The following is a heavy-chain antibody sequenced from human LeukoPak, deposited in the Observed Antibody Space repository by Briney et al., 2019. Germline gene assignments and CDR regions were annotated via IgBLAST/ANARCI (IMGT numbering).Heavy chain of an antibody. CDR1: GGSFGGYY. J-gene: IGHJ4*02. CDR2: INHSGST. Sequence: PSETLSLTCAVYGGSFGGYYWSWIRQPPGKGLEWIGEINHSGSTNYNPSLKSRVTISVDTSKNQFSLKLSSVTAADTAVYYCARHARYFYYFDYWGQGTLVTVSS. CDR3: ARHARYFYYFDY. V-gene: IGHV4-34*01. D-gene: IGHD1-14*01.